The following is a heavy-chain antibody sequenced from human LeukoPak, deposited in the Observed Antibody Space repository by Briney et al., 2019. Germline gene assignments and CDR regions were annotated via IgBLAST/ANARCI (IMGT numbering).Heavy chain of an antibody. CDR3: ASLHGDYVY. V-gene: IGHV3-21*01. D-gene: IGHD4-17*01. J-gene: IGHJ4*02. CDR2: ITSSSSDI. CDR1: GFTFSSHY. Sequence: GGSLRLSCAASGFTFSSHYMNWVRQAPGKGLEWVSSITSSSSDIYYADSVKGRFTISRDNTESSLYLQMDSLRVEDTAIYYCASLHGDYVYWGQGTLVTVSS.